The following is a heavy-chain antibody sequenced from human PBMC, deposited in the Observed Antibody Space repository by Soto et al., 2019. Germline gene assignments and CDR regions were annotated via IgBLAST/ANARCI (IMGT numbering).Heavy chain of an antibody. J-gene: IGHJ6*02. CDR3: ARGGSGYCSGGSCYRLNYYYYGMDV. D-gene: IGHD2-15*01. V-gene: IGHV4-34*01. CDR1: GGSFSGYY. Sequence: SETLSLTCAVYGGSFSGYYWSWIRQPPGKGLEWIGEINHSGSTNYNPSLKSRVTISVDTSKNQFSLKLSSVTAADTAVYYCARGGSGYCSGGSCYRLNYYYYGMDVWGQGTTVTV. CDR2: INHSGST.